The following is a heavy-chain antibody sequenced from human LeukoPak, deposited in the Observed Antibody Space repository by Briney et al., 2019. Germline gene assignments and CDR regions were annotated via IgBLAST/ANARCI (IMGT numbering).Heavy chain of an antibody. CDR2: INHSGST. V-gene: IGHV4-34*01. D-gene: IGHD6-13*01. Sequence: SETLSLTCAVYGGSFSGYYWSWIRQPPGKGLEWIGEINHSGSTNYNPSLKSRVTISVDASKDQFSLKLSSVTAADTAVYYCARSIGRAAAGFDYWGQGTLVTVSS. J-gene: IGHJ4*02. CDR1: GGSFSGYY. CDR3: ARSIGRAAAGFDY.